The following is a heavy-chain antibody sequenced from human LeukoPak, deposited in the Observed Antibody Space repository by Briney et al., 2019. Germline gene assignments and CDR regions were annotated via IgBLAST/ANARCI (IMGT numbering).Heavy chain of an antibody. CDR3: ARAVVVPAAKRGYYYYYMDV. J-gene: IGHJ6*03. V-gene: IGHV4-34*01. CDR2: INHSGST. CDR1: GGSFSGYY. D-gene: IGHD2-2*01. Sequence: SETLSLTCAVYGGSFSGYYWSWIRQPPGKGLERIGEINHSGSTNYNPSLKSRVTISVDTSKNQFSLKLSSVTAADTAVYYCARAVVVPAAKRGYYYYYMDVWGKGTTVTVSS.